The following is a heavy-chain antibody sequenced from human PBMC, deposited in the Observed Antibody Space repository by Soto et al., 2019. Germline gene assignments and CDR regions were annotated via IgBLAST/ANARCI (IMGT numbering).Heavy chain of an antibody. CDR1: GASITSGGYY. CDR2: IYYSGNT. Sequence: QGHLQESGPGLVNPSQTLSLTCTVSGASITSGGYYWNWIRQHPGKGLEWIGYIYYSGNTYYNPSLQSRVTISVDTSKNQFSLKLSSVTAADTAVYYCARSIQHWGQGTLVTVSS. J-gene: IGHJ1*01. CDR3: ARSIQH. V-gene: IGHV4-31*03.